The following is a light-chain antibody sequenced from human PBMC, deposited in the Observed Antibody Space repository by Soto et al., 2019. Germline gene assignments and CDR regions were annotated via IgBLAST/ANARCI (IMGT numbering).Light chain of an antibody. J-gene: IGKJ5*01. CDR1: QSVSSSY. CDR2: GAS. CDR3: QQYGSPST. Sequence: EIVLTQSPGTLSLSPGERATLSCRASQSVSSSYLAWYQQKPGQAPRLLIYGASSRATGIPDRFSGSGSGTDFTLTISRLEPEDFGVYYCQQYGSPSTFGQGTRLEIK. V-gene: IGKV3-20*01.